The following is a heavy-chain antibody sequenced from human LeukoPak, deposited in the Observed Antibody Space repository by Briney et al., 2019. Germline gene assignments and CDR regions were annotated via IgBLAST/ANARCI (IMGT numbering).Heavy chain of an antibody. CDR3: ARSPYHDFWSGYYFDY. CDR2: ISSTGRTI. CDR1: GGSFSGYY. V-gene: IGHV3-11*04. J-gene: IGHJ4*02. D-gene: IGHD3/OR15-3a*01. Sequence: LSLTCAVYGGSFSGYYWSWIRQAPGKGLEWVSYISSTGRTIYYADSMKGRFTISRDNAKNSLSLQMNSLRAEDTAVYYCARSPYHDFWSGYYFDYWGQGTLVTVSS.